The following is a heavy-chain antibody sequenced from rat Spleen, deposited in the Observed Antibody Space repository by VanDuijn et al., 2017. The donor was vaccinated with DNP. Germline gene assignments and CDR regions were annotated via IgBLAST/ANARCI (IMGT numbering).Heavy chain of an antibody. D-gene: IGHD1-9*01. CDR1: GFTFSRFP. Sequence: EVQLVESGGGLVQPGRSMKLSCAASGFTFSRFPMAWVRQIPTKGLEWVATISASGGSTYYRDSVKGRFTISRDNAKSTLYLQMSKLGSGDTAIYYCARLGYYGYKDFWGQGVMVTVAS. CDR3: ARLGYYGYKDF. V-gene: IGHV5-46*01. CDR2: ISASGGST. J-gene: IGHJ2*01.